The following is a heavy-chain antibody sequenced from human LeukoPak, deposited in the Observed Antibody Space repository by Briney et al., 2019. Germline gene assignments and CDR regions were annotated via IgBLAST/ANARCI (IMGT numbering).Heavy chain of an antibody. V-gene: IGHV3-20*04. D-gene: IGHD6-19*01. Sequence: GGSLRLSCAATGFTFDDYGMSWVRQAPGKGLEWVSSINWNGGSRGYADSVKGRFTISRDNAKNSLYLQMNSLRAEDMALYYCAKGAYTQWLVALDYWGQGTLVTVSS. CDR3: AKGAYTQWLVALDY. CDR1: GFTFDDYG. CDR2: INWNGGSR. J-gene: IGHJ4*02.